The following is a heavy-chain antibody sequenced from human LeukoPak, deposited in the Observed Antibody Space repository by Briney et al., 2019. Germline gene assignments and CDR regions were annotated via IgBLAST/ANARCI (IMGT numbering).Heavy chain of an antibody. CDR3: ARLLDNDSSGYPDTFDI. V-gene: IGHV4-59*11. CDR2: IYYSGNT. D-gene: IGHD3-22*01. Sequence: SETLSLTCAVSGGSISSHYCSWIRQPPGKGLEWIGYIYYSGNTYYSPSLHSRVTISVDTSKNHFSLKLTSVTAADTAVYYCARLLDNDSSGYPDTFDIWGQGTMVTVSS. CDR1: GGSISSHY. J-gene: IGHJ3*02.